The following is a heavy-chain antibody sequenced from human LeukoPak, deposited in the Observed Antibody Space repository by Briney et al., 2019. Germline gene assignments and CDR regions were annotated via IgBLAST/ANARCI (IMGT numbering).Heavy chain of an antibody. J-gene: IGHJ3*02. CDR3: ARGSMVRFAFDI. Sequence: VASVKVSCKASGYTFTSYDINWVRQATGQGLEWMGWMNPNSGNTGYAQKFQGRVTMTRNTSISTAYMELSSLRSEDAAVYYCARGSMVRFAFDIWGQGTMVTVSS. CDR1: GYTFTSYD. V-gene: IGHV1-8*01. CDR2: MNPNSGNT. D-gene: IGHD3-10*01.